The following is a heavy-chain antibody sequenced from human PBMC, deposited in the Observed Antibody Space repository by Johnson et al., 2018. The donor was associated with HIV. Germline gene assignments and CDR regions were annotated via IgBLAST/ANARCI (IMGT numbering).Heavy chain of an antibody. Sequence: VQLVESGGGVVRPGGSLRLSCAASGFTFDDYGMSWVRQAPGKGLEWVAFIRYDGSNKYYADSVKGRFTISRDNSKNTLYLQMSSLRTEDAAVYYCTTEGDAFDIWGQGTKVTVSS. CDR1: GFTFDDYG. CDR3: TTEGDAFDI. V-gene: IGHV3-30*02. J-gene: IGHJ3*02. CDR2: IRYDGSNK.